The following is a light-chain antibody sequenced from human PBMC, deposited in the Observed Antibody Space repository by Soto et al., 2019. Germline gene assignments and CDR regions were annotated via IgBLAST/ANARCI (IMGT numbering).Light chain of an antibody. CDR2: GAS. Sequence: EIVLTQSPDTLSLSPGERVTLACRASQSFSSSSRYLAWYQQKPGQAPRLLIYGASSRPTGIPGRFRGSGSGTDFTLTITRLEPEDFAVYYCHQYATSPYTFGQGTRLEI. CDR1: QSFSSSSRY. J-gene: IGKJ2*01. V-gene: IGKV3-20*01. CDR3: HQYATSPYT.